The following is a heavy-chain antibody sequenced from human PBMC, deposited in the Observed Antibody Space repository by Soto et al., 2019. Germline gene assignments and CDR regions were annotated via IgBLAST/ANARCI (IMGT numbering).Heavy chain of an antibody. J-gene: IGHJ4*02. CDR3: ARDHVDIVATYFDY. CDR1: GFTFRSYW. D-gene: IGHD5-12*01. Sequence: GGSLRLSCVVSGFTFRSYWMSWVRQAPGKGLEWVANMKQDGSEKYYVDSVKGRFTISRDNAKNSLYLQMNSPRAEDTAVYYCARDHVDIVATYFDYWGQGTLVTVSS. CDR2: MKQDGSEK. V-gene: IGHV3-7*01.